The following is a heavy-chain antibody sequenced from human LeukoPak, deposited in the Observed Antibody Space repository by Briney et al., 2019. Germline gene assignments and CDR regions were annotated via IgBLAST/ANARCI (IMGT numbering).Heavy chain of an antibody. J-gene: IGHJ5*02. CDR3: PRDDPYYDFWSGYLYNWFDP. CDR2: ISAYNGNT. CDR1: GYTFTSYG. D-gene: IGHD3-3*01. V-gene: IGHV1-18*01. Sequence: ASVKVPCKASGYTFTSYGISWVRQAPGQGLEWMGWISAYNGNTNYAQKLPGRVTMTTDTSTSTAYMELRSLRSDDTAVYYCPRDDPYYDFWSGYLYNWFDPWGQGTLVTVSS.